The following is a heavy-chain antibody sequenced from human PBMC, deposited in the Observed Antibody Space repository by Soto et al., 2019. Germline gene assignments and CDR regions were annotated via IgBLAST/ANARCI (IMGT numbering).Heavy chain of an antibody. V-gene: IGHV4-28*01. D-gene: IGHD3-3*01. J-gene: IGHJ4*02. CDR3: ARMEIQGPIDY. Sequence: QVQLQESGPGLVKPSDTLSLTCAVSGYSISSNNWWGWIRQPPGKGLEWIGYIYYSGTTYYNPSLKMRVTMSVDTSNNQFSLKLTSVTAVDAAVYYCARMEIQGPIDYWGQGTLVTVSS. CDR1: GYSISSNNW. CDR2: IYYSGTT.